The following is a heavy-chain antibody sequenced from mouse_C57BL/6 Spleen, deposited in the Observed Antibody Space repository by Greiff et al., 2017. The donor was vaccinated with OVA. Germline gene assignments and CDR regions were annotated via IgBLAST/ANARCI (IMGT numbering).Heavy chain of an antibody. J-gene: IGHJ1*03. CDR1: GYSITSGYY. V-gene: IGHV3-6*01. CDR3: AREELPRYFDV. CDR2: ISYDGSN. Sequence: VQLKESGPGLVKPSQSLSLTCSVTGYSITSGYYWNWIRQFPGNKLEWMGYISYDGSNNYNPYLKNRISITRDTSKNQFFLKLNSGTTEDTATYYCAREELPRYFDVWGTGTTVTVSS.